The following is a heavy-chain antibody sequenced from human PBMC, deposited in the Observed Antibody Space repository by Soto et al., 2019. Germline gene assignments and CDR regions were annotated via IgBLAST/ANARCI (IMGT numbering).Heavy chain of an antibody. J-gene: IGHJ6*02. CDR3: ARSAIIGVRRRFYGREV. D-gene: IGHD2-8*01. V-gene: IGHV1-2*04. CDR1: GYTFTGYY. CDR2: INPNSCGT. Sequence: ASVKVSCKASGYTFTGYYMHWVRQAPGQGLEWMGWINPNSCGTNYAQKFQGWVTMTRDTSISTAYMELRRLRSDDTAVYYWARSAIIGVRRRFYGREVWGQGTTGTVS.